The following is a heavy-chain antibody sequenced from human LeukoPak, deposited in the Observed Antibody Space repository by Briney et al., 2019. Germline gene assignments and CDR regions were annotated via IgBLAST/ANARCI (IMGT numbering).Heavy chain of an antibody. CDR1: GLTFSDAR. J-gene: IGHJ4*02. V-gene: IGHV3-15*01. CDR2: VKSKAAGGTT. D-gene: IGHD4-23*01. Sequence: GGSLRLSCAASGLTFSDARMNWVRQAPGKGLEWVGRVKSKAAGGTTDYAAPVKGRFIISRDDSRNTMYLQMNSLKTEDTAVYYCSADLPGGYSDCFDYWGQGTLVTVSS. CDR3: SADLPGGYSDCFDY.